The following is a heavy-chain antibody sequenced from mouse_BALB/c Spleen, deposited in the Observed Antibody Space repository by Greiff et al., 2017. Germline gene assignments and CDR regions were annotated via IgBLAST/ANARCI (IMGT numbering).Heavy chain of an antibody. CDR3: AGYDYDRGWFAY. Sequence: EVKLMESGPGLVKPSQSLSLTCSVTGYSITSGYYWNWIRQFPGNKLEWMGYISYDGSNNYNPSLKNRISITRDTSKNQFFLKLNSVTTEDTATYYCAGYDYDRGWFAYWGQGTLVTVSA. CDR1: GYSITSGYY. J-gene: IGHJ3*01. V-gene: IGHV3-6*02. CDR2: ISYDGSN. D-gene: IGHD2-4*01.